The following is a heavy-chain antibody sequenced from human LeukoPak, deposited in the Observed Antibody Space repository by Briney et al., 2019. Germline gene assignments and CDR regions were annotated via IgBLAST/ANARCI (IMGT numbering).Heavy chain of an antibody. CDR2: ISSSSSTI. D-gene: IGHD3-3*01. V-gene: IGHV3-48*04. CDR1: GFTFSSYS. CDR3: AREGKEWRRMGYYYDMDV. J-gene: IGHJ6*03. Sequence: PGGSLRLSCAASGFTFSSYSMSWVRQAPGKGLEWVSYISSSSSTIYYADSVKGRFTISRENDKKSLYLQMNSLRAEDTAVYCCAREGKEWRRMGYYYDMDVWGKGTTVTVSS.